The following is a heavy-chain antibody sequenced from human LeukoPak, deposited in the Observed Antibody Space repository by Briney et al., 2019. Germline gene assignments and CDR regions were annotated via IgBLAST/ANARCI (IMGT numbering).Heavy chain of an antibody. CDR1: GYTFTNYG. J-gene: IGHJ3*02. V-gene: IGHV1-18*01. Sequence: ASVKVSCKASGYTFTNYGISWVRQAPGQGLDWMGWISAYNGNKVYAQELQGRVTMTTDTSTNTAYMELRSLRSDDTAVYYCARDRWSSSSSEGTLDIWGQGTMVTVSS. D-gene: IGHD6-6*01. CDR3: ARDRWSSSSSEGTLDI. CDR2: ISAYNGNK.